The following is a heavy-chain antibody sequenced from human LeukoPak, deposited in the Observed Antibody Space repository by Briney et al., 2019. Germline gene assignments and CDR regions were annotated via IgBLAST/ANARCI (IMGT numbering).Heavy chain of an antibody. CDR1: GYTFTSYG. CDR2: ISAYNGNT. J-gene: IGHJ4*02. V-gene: IGHV1-18*01. Sequence: ASVKVSCKASGYTFTSYGISWVRQAPGQGLEWMGWISAYNGNTNYARKLQGRVTMTTDTSTSTAYMELRSLRSDDTAVYYCARSQGYDSRADSHQSTGDYWGQGTLVTVSS. CDR3: ARSQGYDSRADSHQSTGDY. D-gene: IGHD3-22*01.